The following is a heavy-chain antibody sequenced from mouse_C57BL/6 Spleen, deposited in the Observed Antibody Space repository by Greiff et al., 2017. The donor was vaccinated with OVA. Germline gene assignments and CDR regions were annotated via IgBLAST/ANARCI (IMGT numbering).Heavy chain of an antibody. J-gene: IGHJ4*01. CDR3: TVIYYDYPYAMDY. D-gene: IGHD2-4*01. CDR1: GFTFSNYW. V-gene: IGHV6-3*01. Sequence: EVQVVESGGGLVQPGGSMKLSCVASGFTFSNYWMNWVRQSPEKGLEWVAQIRLKSDNYATHYAVSVKGRFTISRDDSKSSVYLQMNNLRAEDTGIYYCTVIYYDYPYAMDYWGQGTSVTVSS. CDR2: IRLKSDNYAT.